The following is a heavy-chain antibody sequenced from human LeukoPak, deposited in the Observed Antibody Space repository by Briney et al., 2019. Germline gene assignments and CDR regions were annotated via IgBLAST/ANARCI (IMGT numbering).Heavy chain of an antibody. CDR2: IYYRGST. Sequence: SETLPLTCTISGDSISSSSYYWGWIRQPPGKGLEWIGDIYYRGSTYYNPSLKSRVSISIDTSNNQFSLTLNSVTAADTALYFCARRRYYDSTGYLDWGQGTLVTVSS. V-gene: IGHV4-39*01. CDR3: ARRRYYDSTGYLD. D-gene: IGHD3-22*01. CDR1: GDSISSSSYY. J-gene: IGHJ1*01.